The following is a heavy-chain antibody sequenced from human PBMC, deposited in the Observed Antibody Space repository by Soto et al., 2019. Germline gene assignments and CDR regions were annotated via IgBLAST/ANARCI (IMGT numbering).Heavy chain of an antibody. V-gene: IGHV1-18*01. Sequence: ASVKVSCKASGYTFTSYGISWVRQAPGQGLEWMGWISAYNGNTNYAQKLQGRVTMTTDTSTSTAYMELRSLRSDDTAVYYCAIDGGGFGELFPNYYYNGMDVWVQGTTVTVSS. J-gene: IGHJ6*02. D-gene: IGHD3-10*01. CDR1: GYTFTSYG. CDR2: ISAYNGNT. CDR3: AIDGGGFGELFPNYYYNGMDV.